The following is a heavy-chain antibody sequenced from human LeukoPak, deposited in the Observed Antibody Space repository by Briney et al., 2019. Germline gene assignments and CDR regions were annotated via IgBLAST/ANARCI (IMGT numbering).Heavy chain of an antibody. CDR1: GGSISSYY. D-gene: IGHD1-20*01. CDR3: ARGVTGTGGTVDY. J-gene: IGHJ4*02. Sequence: SETLSLTCTVSGGSISSYYWSWIRQPPGKGLEWIGYIYYSGSTNYNPSLKSRVTISVDTSKNQFSLKLSSVTAADTAVYYCARGVTGTGGTVDYWGQGTLVTVSS. V-gene: IGHV4-59*01. CDR2: IYYSGST.